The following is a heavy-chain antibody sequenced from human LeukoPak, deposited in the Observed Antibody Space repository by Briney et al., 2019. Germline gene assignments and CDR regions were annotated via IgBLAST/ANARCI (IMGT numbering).Heavy chain of an antibody. Sequence: SETLSLTCTVSGGSISSSSYYWGWIRQPPGKGLKWIGSIYYSGSTYYNPSLKNRVTISVDTSKNQFSLKLRSVTAAGTAVYYCASLRERSYYARGFDYWGQGTLVTVSS. CDR2: IYYSGST. D-gene: IGHD1-26*01. J-gene: IGHJ4*02. V-gene: IGHV4-39*01. CDR3: ASLRERSYYARGFDY. CDR1: GGSISSSSYY.